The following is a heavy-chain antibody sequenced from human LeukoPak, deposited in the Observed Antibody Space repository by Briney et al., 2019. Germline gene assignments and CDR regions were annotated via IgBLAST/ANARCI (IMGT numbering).Heavy chain of an antibody. J-gene: IGHJ4*02. CDR1: GGSISSSIHY. V-gene: IGHV4-39*02. CDR3: ARDKRHSSSCMD. Sequence: KPSETLSLTCTVSGGSISSSIHYWGWIRQPPGKGLEWIGSIYNSGSTYFSPSLKSRVTMSVDTSKNQFSLKLSSVTAADTAVYYCARDKRHSSSCMDWGQGTLVTVSS. CDR2: IYNSGST. D-gene: IGHD6-13*01.